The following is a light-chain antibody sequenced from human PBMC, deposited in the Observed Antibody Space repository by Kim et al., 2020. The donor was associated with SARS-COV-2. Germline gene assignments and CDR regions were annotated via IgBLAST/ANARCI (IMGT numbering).Light chain of an antibody. CDR2: GAS. V-gene: IGKV3-20*01. Sequence: LSPGERATLSCRASQSVGYNYLAWYQQNPGQAPRLLIYGASSRATGIPDRFSGSGSGTDFTLTISRLEPEDFAVYYCQQYGSSPRTFGGGTKVEIK. CDR1: QSVGYNY. J-gene: IGKJ4*01. CDR3: QQYGSSPRT.